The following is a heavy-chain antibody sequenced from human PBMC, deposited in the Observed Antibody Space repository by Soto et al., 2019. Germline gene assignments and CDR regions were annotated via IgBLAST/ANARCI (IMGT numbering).Heavy chain of an antibody. CDR3: ARALNYYGSGSSNWFDP. J-gene: IGHJ5*02. CDR1: GFTFSSYS. Sequence: GGSLRLSCAASGFTFSSYSMNWVRQAPGKGLEWVSYISSSSSTIYYADSVKGRFTISRDNAKNSLYLQMNSLRDEDTAVYYCARALNYYGSGSSNWFDPWGQGTLVTVSS. CDR2: ISSSSSTI. V-gene: IGHV3-48*02. D-gene: IGHD3-10*01.